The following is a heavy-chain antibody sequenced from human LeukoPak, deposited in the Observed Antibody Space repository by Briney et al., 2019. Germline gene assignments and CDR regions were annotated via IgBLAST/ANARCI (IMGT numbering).Heavy chain of an antibody. Sequence: PSKTLSLTCTVSNDSLGTSYWSWLRQPPGKRLEWIGNVFYSGYANYNPSLKSRVTISIDTSKNQFSLSLTSVSAADTAVYYCAKEADRADAFDIWGQGTMVTVSS. CDR2: VFYSGYA. J-gene: IGHJ3*02. D-gene: IGHD3-10*01. V-gene: IGHV4-59*01. CDR3: AKEADRADAFDI. CDR1: NDSLGTSY.